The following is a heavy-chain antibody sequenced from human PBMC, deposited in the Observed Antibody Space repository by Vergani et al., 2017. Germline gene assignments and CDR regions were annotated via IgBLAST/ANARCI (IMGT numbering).Heavy chain of an antibody. D-gene: IGHD1-1*01. Sequence: QVQLVQSGSELKKPGASVKVSCKAFGYTFTRYAMNWVRQAPGQGLEWMVWIKAISGNPTYAQGFTGRFVFSLDTSVSTAYLQISGLQAADTAVYYCATKNGGNDETMGYWSQGTLVTVSS. CDR3: ATKNGGNDETMGY. CDR1: GYTFTRYA. CDR2: IKAISGNP. V-gene: IGHV7-4-1*02. J-gene: IGHJ4*02.